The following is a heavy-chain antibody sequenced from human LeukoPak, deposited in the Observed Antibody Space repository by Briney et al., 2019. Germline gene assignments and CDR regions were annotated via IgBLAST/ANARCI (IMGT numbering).Heavy chain of an antibody. Sequence: ASVKVSCKASGYTFTDYYMHWVRQAPGQGFEWMGWINPNDGDTNYAQKFQGRVTMSRDTSISTAHMEVSRMRSDDTAVYYCARANFLYCSSSTCLFDYWGQGTLVTVSS. J-gene: IGHJ4*02. CDR3: ARANFLYCSSSTCLFDY. V-gene: IGHV1-2*02. CDR1: GYTFTDYY. D-gene: IGHD2-2*01. CDR2: INPNDGDT.